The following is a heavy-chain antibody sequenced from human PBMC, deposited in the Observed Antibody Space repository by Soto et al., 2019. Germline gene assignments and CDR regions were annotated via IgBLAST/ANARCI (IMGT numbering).Heavy chain of an antibody. V-gene: IGHV3-23*01. Sequence: EVQMLESGGGLVQPGGSLRLSCAASGFTLSSYALSWVRQAPGQGLEWVSGISGSGDFTFDADSVRGRFTISRDNSVNTLYLQMNSLRVEDTGVYYCARGPTIFGVGVDAFYIWGQGTMATVS. CDR1: GFTLSSYA. D-gene: IGHD3-3*01. CDR2: ISGSGDFT. CDR3: ARGPTIFGVGVDAFYI. J-gene: IGHJ3*02.